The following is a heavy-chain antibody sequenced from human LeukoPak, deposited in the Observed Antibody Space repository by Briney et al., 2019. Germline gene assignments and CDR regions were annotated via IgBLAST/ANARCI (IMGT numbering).Heavy chain of an antibody. CDR2: ISGSGGST. CDR3: AKLMVRLYDAFDI. D-gene: IGHD3-10*01. Sequence: AISGSGGSTSYADSVKGRFTISRDNSKNTLYLQMNSLRAEDTAVYYCAKLMVRLYDAFDIWGQGTMVTVSS. V-gene: IGHV3-23*01. J-gene: IGHJ3*02.